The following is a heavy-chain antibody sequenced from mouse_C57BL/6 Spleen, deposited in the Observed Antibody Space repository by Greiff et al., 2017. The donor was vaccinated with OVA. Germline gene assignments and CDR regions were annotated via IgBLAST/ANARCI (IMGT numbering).Heavy chain of an antibody. Sequence: EVQLVESGGDLVKPGGSLKLSCAASGFTFSSYGMSWVRQTPDKRLEWVATISSGGSYTYYPDSVKGRFTISRDNAKNTLYLQMSSLNSEDTAMYYCARHGGSSSFDYWGQGTTLTVSS. CDR1: GFTFSSYG. D-gene: IGHD1-1*01. CDR3: ARHGGSSSFDY. V-gene: IGHV5-6*01. CDR2: ISSGGSYT. J-gene: IGHJ2*01.